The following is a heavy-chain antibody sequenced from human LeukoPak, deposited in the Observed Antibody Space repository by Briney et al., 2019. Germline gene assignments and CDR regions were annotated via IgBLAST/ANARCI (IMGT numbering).Heavy chain of an antibody. Sequence: PSETLSLTCAVYGGSFSGYYWSWIRQPPGKGLEWIGYIYYSGSTNYNPSLKSRVTISVDTSKNQFSLKMSSVTAADTAVYYCARDLASCAGDCYSDGFDYWGQGALVTVSS. CDR3: ARDLASCAGDCYSDGFDY. V-gene: IGHV4-59*12. D-gene: IGHD2-21*02. CDR2: IYYSGST. J-gene: IGHJ4*02. CDR1: GGSFSGYY.